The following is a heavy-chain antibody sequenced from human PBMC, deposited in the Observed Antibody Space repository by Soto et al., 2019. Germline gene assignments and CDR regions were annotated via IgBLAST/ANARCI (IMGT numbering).Heavy chain of an antibody. D-gene: IGHD3-22*01. CDR2: INPSGGST. CDR3: AREGYYDSSGYYYGY. Sequence: ASVKVSCKASGYTFTSYYMQWVGQAPGQGLEWMGIINPSGGSTSYAQKFQGRVTMTRDTSTSTVYMELSSLRSEDTAVYYCAREGYYDSSGYYYGYWGQGTLVTVSS. V-gene: IGHV1-46*01. J-gene: IGHJ4*02. CDR1: GYTFTSYY.